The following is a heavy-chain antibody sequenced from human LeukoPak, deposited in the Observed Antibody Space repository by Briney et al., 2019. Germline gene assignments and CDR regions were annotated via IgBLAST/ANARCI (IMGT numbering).Heavy chain of an antibody. J-gene: IGHJ4*02. CDR3: TKDLGTEYNIFDY. CDR2: VRYGGNIK. V-gene: IGHV3-30*02. CDR1: EFTFSAYA. Sequence: PGGSLRLSCATSEFTFSAYAMHWIRQAPGRGLEWVAFVRYGGNIKYYADSVKGRFTISRDNSKNTLYLQMNSPRPEDTAAYYCTKDLGTEYNIFDYWGQGTLVTASS. D-gene: IGHD3-9*01.